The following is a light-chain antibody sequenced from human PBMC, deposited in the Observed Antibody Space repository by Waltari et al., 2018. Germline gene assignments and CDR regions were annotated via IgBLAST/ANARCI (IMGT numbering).Light chain of an antibody. V-gene: IGKV1-5*03. J-gene: IGKJ1*01. CDR1: QSIGSW. CDR3: QEFSTYYRT. Sequence: DIQMTQSPSTLSASVGDRVTITCRASQSIGSWLAWFQQKPGKAPKLLIYKASNLESGVPSRFSGSGSGTEFTLTISSLQPDDFATYYCQEFSTYYRTFGQGTKVEIK. CDR2: KAS.